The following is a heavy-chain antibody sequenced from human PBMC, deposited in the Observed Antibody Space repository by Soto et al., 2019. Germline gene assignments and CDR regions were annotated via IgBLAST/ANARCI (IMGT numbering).Heavy chain of an antibody. CDR2: ISYDGSNK. Sequence: PGGSLRLSWPASGFTFSGYAMHWGRPAPGKGLEWVAVISYDGSNKYYADSVKGRFTISRDNSKNTLYLQMNSLRAEDTAVYYCASQIAAAGHNWFDPWGQGTLVTVSS. CDR3: ASQIAAAGHNWFDP. D-gene: IGHD6-13*01. J-gene: IGHJ5*02. V-gene: IGHV3-30-3*01. CDR1: GFTFSGYA.